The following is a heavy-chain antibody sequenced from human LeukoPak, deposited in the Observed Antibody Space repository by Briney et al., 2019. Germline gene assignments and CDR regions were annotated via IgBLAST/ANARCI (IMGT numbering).Heavy chain of an antibody. J-gene: IGHJ4*02. V-gene: IGHV3-7*01. CDR3: ARDAMVRGVTVFDY. D-gene: IGHD3-10*01. Sequence: QPGGSLRLSCAASGFTFSSYWMGWVRQAPGKGQEWVANIKQDGSEKYYVDSVKGRFTISRDNAKNSLYLQMNSLRAEDTAVYYCARDAMVRGVTVFDYWGQGTLVTVSS. CDR1: GFTFSSYW. CDR2: IKQDGSEK.